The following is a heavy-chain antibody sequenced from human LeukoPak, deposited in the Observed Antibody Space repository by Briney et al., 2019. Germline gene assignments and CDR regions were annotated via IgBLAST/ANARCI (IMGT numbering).Heavy chain of an antibody. CDR1: GFTFRSYA. CDR2: VSGSGGGT. D-gene: IGHD1-26*01. Sequence: GGSLRLSCAVSGFTFRSYAMSWVRQAPGKGLEWVSDVSGSGGGTYYAGSVKGRFTISRDNSKNTLYLQVSSLRAEDTAVYYCAKDGLVGSYYGQWIDFWGQGTLVTVSS. J-gene: IGHJ4*02. CDR3: AKDGLVGSYYGQWIDF. V-gene: IGHV3-23*01.